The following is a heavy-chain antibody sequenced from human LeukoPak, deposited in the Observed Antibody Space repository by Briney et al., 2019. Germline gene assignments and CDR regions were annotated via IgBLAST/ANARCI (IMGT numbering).Heavy chain of an antibody. Sequence: GGSLRLSCAASGFTFSSYEMHWVRQAPGKGLEWVANIKKDGSERKYVDSVKGRFTISRDNTKSTLYLQMNSLRAEDTAVYYCARGAEYFYDSSGLLDYWGQGIMVTVSS. CDR1: GFTFSSYE. V-gene: IGHV3-7*01. J-gene: IGHJ4*02. D-gene: IGHD3-22*01. CDR2: IKKDGSER. CDR3: ARGAEYFYDSSGLLDY.